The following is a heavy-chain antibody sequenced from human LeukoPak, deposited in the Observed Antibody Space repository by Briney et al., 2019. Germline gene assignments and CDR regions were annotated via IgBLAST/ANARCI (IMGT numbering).Heavy chain of an antibody. V-gene: IGHV3-23*01. Sequence: PGGTLRLSCAASGFTFSSYGMSWVRQAPGKGLEWVSAISGSGGSTYYADSVKGRFTISRDNSKNTLYLQMNSLRAEDTAVYYCARAVDSSWYFDYWGQGTLVTVSS. CDR3: ARAVDSSWYFDY. CDR2: ISGSGGST. D-gene: IGHD6-13*01. J-gene: IGHJ4*02. CDR1: GFTFSSYG.